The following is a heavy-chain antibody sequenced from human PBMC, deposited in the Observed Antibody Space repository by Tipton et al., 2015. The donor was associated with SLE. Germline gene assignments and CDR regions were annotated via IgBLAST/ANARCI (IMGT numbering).Heavy chain of an antibody. V-gene: IGHV4-34*01. J-gene: IGHJ3*01. Sequence: TLSLTCAVYGGSFSDYYWSWIRQTPGEGLEWIGEINHTGGTNYNPSLESRVTMSVDTSKNQFSLKLSSVTAADTAMYYGVRERKYVVRFRELVAPDLWGQGTAITVSS. CDR3: VRERKYVVRFRELVAPDL. CDR2: INHTGGT. D-gene: IGHD1-26*01. CDR1: GGSFSDYY.